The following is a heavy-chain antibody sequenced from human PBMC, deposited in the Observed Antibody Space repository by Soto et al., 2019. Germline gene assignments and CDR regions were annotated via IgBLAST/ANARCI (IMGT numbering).Heavy chain of an antibody. V-gene: IGHV4-34*01. CDR3: ARVENQKGWLAP. CDR2: INHSGST. Sequence: SETLSLTCAGYGGSFSGYYWSWSRQPPGKGLEWIGEINHSGSTNYNPSLKSRVTISVDTSKNQFSLKLSSVTAADTAVYYGARVENQKGWLAPWGKGTLVPVAS. J-gene: IGHJ5*02. CDR1: GGSFSGYY.